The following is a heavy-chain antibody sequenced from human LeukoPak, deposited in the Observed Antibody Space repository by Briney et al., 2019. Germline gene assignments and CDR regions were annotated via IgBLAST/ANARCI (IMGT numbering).Heavy chain of an antibody. CDR2: IRYDGSSK. CDR3: ATLPAATNDAFDI. V-gene: IGHV3-30*02. D-gene: IGHD2-2*01. CDR1: GFTFSSYG. J-gene: IGHJ3*02. Sequence: GGSLRLSCAASGFTFSSYGMHWVRQAPGKGLEWVAFIRYDGSSKYYADFVKRRFTIFRDNSKNTLYMQMNSLGADDTAVDYCATLPAATNDAFDIWGQGTMVTVSS.